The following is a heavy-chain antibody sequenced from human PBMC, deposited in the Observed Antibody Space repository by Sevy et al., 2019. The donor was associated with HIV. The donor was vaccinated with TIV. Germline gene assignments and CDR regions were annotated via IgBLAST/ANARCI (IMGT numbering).Heavy chain of an antibody. CDR1: GFTFSSYA. Sequence: GGSLRLSCAASGFTFSSYAMSWVRQAPGKGLEWVSAISGRGGSTYYADSVKGRFTISRDNSKNTLYLQMNSLRAEDPAVYYCAKQQQWLAGSYYFDYWGQGTLVTVSS. J-gene: IGHJ4*02. D-gene: IGHD6-19*01. CDR2: ISGRGGST. CDR3: AKQQQWLAGSYYFDY. V-gene: IGHV3-23*01.